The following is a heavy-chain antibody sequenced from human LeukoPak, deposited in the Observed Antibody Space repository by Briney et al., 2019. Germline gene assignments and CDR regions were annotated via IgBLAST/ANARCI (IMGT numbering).Heavy chain of an antibody. CDR1: GGSISSYY. D-gene: IGHD1-26*01. CDR2: IYYSGST. V-gene: IGHV4-59*01. J-gene: IGHJ4*02. Sequence: SETLSLTCTVSGGSISSYYWSWIRQPPGKGLEWIGYIYYSGSTNYNPSLKSRVTISVDTSKNQFSLKLSSVTAAGTAVYYCASFSGSYTGENFDYWGQGTLVTVSS. CDR3: ASFSGSYTGENFDY.